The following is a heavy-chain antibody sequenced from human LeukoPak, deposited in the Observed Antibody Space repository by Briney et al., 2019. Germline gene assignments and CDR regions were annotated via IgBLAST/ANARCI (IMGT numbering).Heavy chain of an antibody. CDR3: ARHIGGGIEDMDV. J-gene: IGHJ6*03. CDR2: IYVTGN. Sequence: SETLSLTCTVSGGSIGTYYWSWVRQSPGKGLEWIGYIYVTGNRYNPYLQSRVTISVDTSRNQFFLKMSSVTAADTAVSYCARHIGGGIEDMDVWGKGTKVTVSS. D-gene: IGHD3-16*02. V-gene: IGHV4-59*08. CDR1: GGSIGTYY.